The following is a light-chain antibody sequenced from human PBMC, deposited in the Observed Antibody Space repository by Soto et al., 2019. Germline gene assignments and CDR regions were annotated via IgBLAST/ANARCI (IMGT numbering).Light chain of an antibody. CDR3: QTWGTSTPWV. V-gene: IGLV4-69*01. Sequence: QSVLTQSPSASASLGASVKLTCTLSSGHSNYAIAWHQQQPEKGPRYLMKLNSDGSHSKGDGIPDRFSGSSSGAERYLTISSLQSEDEDHCYCQTWGTSTPWVFGGGTKLTVL. CDR1: SGHSNYA. CDR2: LNSDGSH. J-gene: IGLJ3*02.